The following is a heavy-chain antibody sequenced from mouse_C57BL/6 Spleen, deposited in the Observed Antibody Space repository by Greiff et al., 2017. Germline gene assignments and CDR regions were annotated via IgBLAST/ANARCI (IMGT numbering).Heavy chain of an antibody. CDR1: GFTFSDYY. J-gene: IGHJ1*03. Sequence: EVHLVESEGGLVQPGSSMKLSCTASGFTFSDYYMAWVRQVPEKGLEWVANINYDGSSTYYLDSLKSRFIISRDNAKNILYLQMSSLKSEDTATYYCARRGYGNYDWYFDVWGTGTTVTVSS. V-gene: IGHV5-16*01. CDR3: ARRGYGNYDWYFDV. CDR2: INYDGSST. D-gene: IGHD2-10*02.